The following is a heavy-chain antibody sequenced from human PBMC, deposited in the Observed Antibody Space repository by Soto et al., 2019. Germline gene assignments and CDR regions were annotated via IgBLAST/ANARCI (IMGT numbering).Heavy chain of an antibody. CDR1: GGSISSGDYY. D-gene: IGHD3-22*01. CDR3: AREEYYDSSGYTSASWFDP. Sequence: SETLSLTCTVSGGSISSGDYYWSWIRQPPGKGLEWIGYIYYSGSTYYNPSLKSRVTISVDTSKNQFSLKLSSVTAADTAVYYCAREEYYDSSGYTSASWFDPWGQGTLDTVSS. J-gene: IGHJ5*02. V-gene: IGHV4-30-4*01. CDR2: IYYSGST.